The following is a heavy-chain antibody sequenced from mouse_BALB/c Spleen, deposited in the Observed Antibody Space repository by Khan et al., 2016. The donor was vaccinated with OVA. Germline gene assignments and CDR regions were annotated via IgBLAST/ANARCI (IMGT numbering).Heavy chain of an antibody. CDR1: GFSLTTYG. V-gene: IGHV2-2*02. J-gene: IGHJ3*01. CDR3: ARNYDYDEGLAY. D-gene: IGHD2-4*01. CDR2: IWSGGST. Sequence: QVQLQQSGPGLVQPSQSLSITCTVSGFSLTTYGVHWVRQSPGKGLEWLGVIWSGGSTAYNAAFISRLSIIKDNSKSQVFFKMNSLQANDTAIYYCARNYDYDEGLAYWGQGTLVTVSA.